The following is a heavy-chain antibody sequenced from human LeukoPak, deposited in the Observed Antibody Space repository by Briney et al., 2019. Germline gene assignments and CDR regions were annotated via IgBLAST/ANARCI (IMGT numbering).Heavy chain of an antibody. CDR1: GGTFSSYA. J-gene: IGHJ4*02. CDR2: IIPIFGTA. D-gene: IGHD2-15*01. V-gene: IGHV1-69*13. Sequence: ASVKVSCKASGGTFSSYAISWVRQAPGQGLEWMGGIIPIFGTANYAQKFQGRVTITADESTSPAYMELSSLRSEDTAVYYCARDFRYCSGGSCSWGQGTLVTVSS. CDR3: ARDFRYCSGGSCS.